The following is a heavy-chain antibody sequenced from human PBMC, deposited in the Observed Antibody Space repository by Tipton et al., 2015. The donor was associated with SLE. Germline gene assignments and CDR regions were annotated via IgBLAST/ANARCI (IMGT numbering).Heavy chain of an antibody. J-gene: IGHJ4*02. CDR3: ATISGFKAAGFDN. CDR2: LSASGTLT. CDR1: GFTSGSYA. V-gene: IGHV3-23*01. D-gene: IGHD2-15*01. Sequence: GSLRLSCAGSGFTSGSYAMAWVRQAPGKGLTWVSFLSASGTLTNYADSVKGRFTISRDTSTNTLILQMDRLRVDDTAVYYCATISGFKAAGFDNWGRGTLVTVSP.